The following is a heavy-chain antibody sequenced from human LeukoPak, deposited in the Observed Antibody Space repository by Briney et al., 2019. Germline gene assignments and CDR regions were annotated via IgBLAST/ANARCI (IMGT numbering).Heavy chain of an antibody. CDR2: ISSDGNDK. CDR1: GVTFSSYG. CDR3: TTKVIRGNSGDDYDD. V-gene: IGHV3-30*03. D-gene: IGHD5-12*01. J-gene: IGHJ4*02. Sequence: PGGSLRLSCAASGVTFSSYGMHWVRQAPGKGLECVALISSDGNDKLYGDSVKGRFTISRDDSKSTLYLQMNSLRAEDTAVYYCTTKVIRGNSGDDYDDWGQGTLVTVSS.